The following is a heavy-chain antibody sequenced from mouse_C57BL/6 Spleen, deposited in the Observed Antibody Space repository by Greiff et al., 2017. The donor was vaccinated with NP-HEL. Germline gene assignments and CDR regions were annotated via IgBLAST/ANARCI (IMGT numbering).Heavy chain of an antibody. Sequence: QVQLQQSGAELVRPGASVKLSCKASGYTFTDYYINWVKQRPGQGLEWIARIYPGSGNTYYNEKFKGKATLTAEKSSSTAYMQLSSLTSEDSAVYFCASLSSGYNFDYWGQGTTLTVSS. CDR3: ASLSSGYNFDY. D-gene: IGHD3-2*02. CDR1: GYTFTDYY. V-gene: IGHV1-76*01. J-gene: IGHJ2*01. CDR2: IYPGSGNT.